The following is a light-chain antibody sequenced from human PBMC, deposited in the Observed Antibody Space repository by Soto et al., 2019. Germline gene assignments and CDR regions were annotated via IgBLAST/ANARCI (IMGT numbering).Light chain of an antibody. V-gene: IGKV3-11*01. CDR1: QSVSSY. Sequence: EVVLTQSPATLSLSPGERATLSCRASQSVSSYLAWYQQKPGQPPRLLSSDVSNRATGIPARFSGSGSGTDFTLTISSLEPEDFAVYYCQHRNDWPFTFGGGTKVEIK. CDR2: DVS. J-gene: IGKJ4*01. CDR3: QHRNDWPFT.